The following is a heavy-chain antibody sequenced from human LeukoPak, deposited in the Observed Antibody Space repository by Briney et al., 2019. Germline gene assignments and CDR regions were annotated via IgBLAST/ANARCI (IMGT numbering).Heavy chain of an antibody. CDR1: GFIFRNYA. CDR2: LSDSCGGT. Sequence: PGGSLRLSCVASGFIFRNYAMSWVRQAAAEGLEWVSGLSDSCGGTYYAGSLKGRFTISRDNSKNMLYLQMNSLRAEHTAVYYCAKESGALGAPLYDYWGRGILVTASS. D-gene: IGHD4/OR15-4a*01. V-gene: IGHV3-23*01. CDR3: AKESGALGAPLYDY. J-gene: IGHJ4*02.